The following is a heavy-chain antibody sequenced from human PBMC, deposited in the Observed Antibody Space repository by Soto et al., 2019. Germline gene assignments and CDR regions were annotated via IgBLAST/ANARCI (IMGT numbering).Heavy chain of an antibody. V-gene: IGHV1-8*02. CDR2: MNPNSGNT. Sequence: GASVKVSCKASGYTFTSNGISWVRQAPGQGLEWMGWMNPNSGNTGYAQKFQGRVTMTRNTSISTAYMELSSLRSEDTAVYYCARGGGIVATIGPGPRYYYYMDVWGKGTTVTVSS. J-gene: IGHJ6*03. CDR3: ARGGGIVATIGPGPRYYYYMDV. CDR1: GYTFTSNG. D-gene: IGHD5-12*01.